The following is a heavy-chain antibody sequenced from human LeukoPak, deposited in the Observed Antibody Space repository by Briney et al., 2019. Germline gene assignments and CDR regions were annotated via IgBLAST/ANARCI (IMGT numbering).Heavy chain of an antibody. CDR3: TAYCSSTSCYRLDY. V-gene: IGHV3-73*01. Sequence: GGSPRLSCAASGFTFSGSAMHWVRQASGKGLEWVGLIRSKANSYATAYAASVKGRVTISRDDSKNTAYLQMNSLKTEDTAVYYCTAYCSSTSCYRLDYWGQGTLVTVSS. CDR1: GFTFSGSA. CDR2: IRSKANSYAT. J-gene: IGHJ4*02. D-gene: IGHD2-2*02.